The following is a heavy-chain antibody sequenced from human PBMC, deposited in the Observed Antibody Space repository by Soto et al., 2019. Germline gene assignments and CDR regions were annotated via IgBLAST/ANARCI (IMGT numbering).Heavy chain of an antibody. CDR3: ARSGYGDYYYGMDV. V-gene: IGHV1-58*01. D-gene: IGHD4-17*01. CDR1: GFMFTSSA. J-gene: IGHJ6*02. CDR2: LVVGSGNT. Sequence: SVKVSCKTSGFMFTSSAVQWVRQALGQRLEWIGWLVVGSGNTNYAQKFQGRVTITADESTSTAYMELSSLRSEDTAVYYCARSGYGDYYYGMDVWGQGTTVTVPS.